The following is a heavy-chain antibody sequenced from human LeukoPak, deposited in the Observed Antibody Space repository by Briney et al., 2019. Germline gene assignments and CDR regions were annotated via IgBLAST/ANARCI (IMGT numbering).Heavy chain of an antibody. CDR3: ARANYGDPGWFDP. J-gene: IGHJ5*02. V-gene: IGHV1-8*03. CDR2: MNPNSGNT. Sequence: GASVKVSCKAPGYAFTSYDINWVRQAAGQGLEWMGWMNPNSGNTGYAQKFQGRVTITRNTSISTAYMELSRLRSEDTAVYYCARANYGDPGWFDPWGQGTLVTVSS. CDR1: GYAFTSYD. D-gene: IGHD4-17*01.